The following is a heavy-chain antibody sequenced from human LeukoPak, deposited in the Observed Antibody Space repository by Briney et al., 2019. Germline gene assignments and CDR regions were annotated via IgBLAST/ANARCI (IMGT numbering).Heavy chain of an antibody. D-gene: IGHD2-2*01. V-gene: IGHV4-59*01. Sequence: SETLSLTCTVSGGSISSYYWSWIRQPPGKGLEWIGYIYYSGSTNYNPSLKSRVTISVDTSKNQFSLKLSSVTAADTAVYYCARDRGYCSSTSCHYDAFDIWGQGTMVTVSS. CDR1: GGSISSYY. CDR2: IYYSGST. CDR3: ARDRGYCSSTSCHYDAFDI. J-gene: IGHJ3*02.